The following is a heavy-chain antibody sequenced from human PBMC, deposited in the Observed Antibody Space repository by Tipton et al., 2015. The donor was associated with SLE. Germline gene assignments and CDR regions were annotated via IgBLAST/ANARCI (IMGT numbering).Heavy chain of an antibody. D-gene: IGHD5-12*01. CDR2: IYYSGST. V-gene: IGHV4-31*11. Sequence: TLSLTCAVSGGSISSGGYSWSWIRQPPGKGLEWIGYIYYSGSTYYNPSLKSRVTISVDTSKNQFSLKLSSVTAADTAVYYCARVPGATALFDPWGQGTLVTVSS. J-gene: IGHJ5*02. CDR3: ARVPGATALFDP. CDR1: GGSISSGGYS.